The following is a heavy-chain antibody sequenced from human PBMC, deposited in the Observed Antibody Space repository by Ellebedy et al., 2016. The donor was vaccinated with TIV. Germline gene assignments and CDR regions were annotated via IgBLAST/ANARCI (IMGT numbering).Heavy chain of an antibody. D-gene: IGHD4-17*01. CDR1: GFTFSSYW. J-gene: IGHJ5*02. V-gene: IGHV3-7*01. Sequence: GESLKISXAASGFTFSSYWMTWVRQAPGKGLEWVANIKQDGSEKYYVDSVKGRFTISRDNAKNSLYLQMNSLRAEDTAVYYCAREGYGDYVGWFDPWGQGTLVTVSS. CDR2: IKQDGSEK. CDR3: AREGYGDYVGWFDP.